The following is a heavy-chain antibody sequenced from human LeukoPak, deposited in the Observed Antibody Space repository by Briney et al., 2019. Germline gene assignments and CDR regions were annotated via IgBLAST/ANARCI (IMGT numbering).Heavy chain of an antibody. D-gene: IGHD6-19*01. CDR1: GDSVSRNSAA. J-gene: IGHJ4*02. CDR2: TYYRSKWYN. Sequence: SQTLSLTCAISGDSVSRNSAAWNWIRQSPSRGLEGLGRTYYRSKWYNDYAVSVKSRMTINPDTSENQFSLQLNSVTPEDTAVYYCARDHFTVAGYFDYWGQGTLVTVSS. CDR3: ARDHFTVAGYFDY. V-gene: IGHV6-1*01.